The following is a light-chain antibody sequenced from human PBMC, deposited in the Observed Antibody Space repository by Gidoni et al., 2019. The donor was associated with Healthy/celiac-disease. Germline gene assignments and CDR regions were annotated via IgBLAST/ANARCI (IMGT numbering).Light chain of an antibody. CDR2: AAS. V-gene: IGKV1-39*01. CDR3: QQSYSTPPT. Sequence: DIQLTQSPSSLSASVGDRVTITCRASPGISSYLNWYQQKPGKAPKLLIYAASSLQSGVPSRFSGSGSGTDFTLTISSLQPEDFATYYCQQSYSTPPTFGQGTKVEIK. CDR1: PGISSY. J-gene: IGKJ1*01.